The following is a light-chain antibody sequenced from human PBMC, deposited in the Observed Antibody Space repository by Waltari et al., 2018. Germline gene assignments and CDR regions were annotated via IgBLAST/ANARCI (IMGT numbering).Light chain of an antibody. V-gene: IGKV3-11*01. CDR3: QQRRTWPPGLS. Sequence: VVLTQSPATLSLSPGERATLSCRASRSVSGYLAWYQQKPGQAPRLLIYDDSKRATGIPARFTASGSGTDFTLSISSLEAEDFAIYYCQQRRTWPPGLSFGPGTKVEMK. CDR2: DDS. J-gene: IGKJ3*01. CDR1: RSVSGY.